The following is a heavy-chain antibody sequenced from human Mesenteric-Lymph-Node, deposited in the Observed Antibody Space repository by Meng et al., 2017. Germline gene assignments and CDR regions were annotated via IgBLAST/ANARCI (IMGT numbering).Heavy chain of an antibody. Sequence: QVQLQESGPGLVKPSETLSLTCTVSGGSISRSSYYWGWIRQPPGKGLEWVASIYYGGSTYSNPSLRSRVTISVDTSKNQFSLTLSSVTAADTAVYYCVANDYGDWYLDLWGRGTLVTVSS. CDR2: IYYGGST. D-gene: IGHD4-17*01. CDR1: GGSISRSSYY. V-gene: IGHV4-39*07. CDR3: VANDYGDWYLDL. J-gene: IGHJ2*01.